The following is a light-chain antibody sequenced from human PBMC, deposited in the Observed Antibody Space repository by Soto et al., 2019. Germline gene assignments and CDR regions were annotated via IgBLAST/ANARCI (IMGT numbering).Light chain of an antibody. V-gene: IGKV3-20*01. J-gene: IGKJ1*01. CDR3: QQYGSSRWT. CDR2: GAS. CDR1: QSVSSSY. Sequence: EIRLTPSPGTVSFAASATLSFSASQSVSSSYLAWYQQKPGQAPRLLIYGASSRATGIPDRFSGSGSGTDFTLTISRLEPEDFAVYYCQQYGSSRWTFGQGTKVDIK.